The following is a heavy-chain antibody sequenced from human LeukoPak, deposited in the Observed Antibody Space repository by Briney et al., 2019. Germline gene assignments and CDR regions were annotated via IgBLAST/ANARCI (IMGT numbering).Heavy chain of an antibody. CDR1: GFTSSNAW. CDR2: IKSKTDGGTT. Sequence: GGSLRLSCAASGFTSSNAWMSWVRQAPGKGLEWVGRIKSKTDGGTTDYAAPVKGTFTISRDDSKNTLYLQMNSLKTEDTAVYYCTTEDYDILTGYYYFDYWGQGTLVTVSS. D-gene: IGHD3-9*01. CDR3: TTEDYDILTGYYYFDY. V-gene: IGHV3-15*01. J-gene: IGHJ4*02.